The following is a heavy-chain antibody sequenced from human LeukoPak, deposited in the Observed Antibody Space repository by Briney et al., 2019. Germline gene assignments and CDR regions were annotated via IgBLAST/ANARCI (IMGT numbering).Heavy chain of an antibody. CDR3: ARGVGLEYNYYYMDV. CDR2: IDFGGTTI. CDR1: GFNFTTFA. D-gene: IGHD1-1*01. V-gene: IGHV3-48*04. J-gene: IGHJ6*03. Sequence: GGSLRLSCVASGFNFTTFAMSWVRQAPGKGLEWVSYIDFGGTTINYADCVKGRFTIGRDNAKNSVYLQMNSLRAEDTAVYYCARGVGLEYNYYYMDVWGKGATVTISS.